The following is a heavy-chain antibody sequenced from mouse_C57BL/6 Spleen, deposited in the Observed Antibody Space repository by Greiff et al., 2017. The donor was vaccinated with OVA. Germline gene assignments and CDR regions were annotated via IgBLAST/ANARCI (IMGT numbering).Heavy chain of an antibody. CDR3: TASYYYGSSYGWYFDV. Sequence: VQLQQSGAELVRPGASVKLSCTASGFNIKDDYMHWVKQRPEQGLEWIGWIDPENGDTEYASKFQGKATITADTSSNTAYLQLSSLTSEDTAVYYCTASYYYGSSYGWYFDVWGTGTTVTVSS. CDR1: GFNIKDDY. V-gene: IGHV14-4*01. D-gene: IGHD1-1*01. J-gene: IGHJ1*03. CDR2: IDPENGDT.